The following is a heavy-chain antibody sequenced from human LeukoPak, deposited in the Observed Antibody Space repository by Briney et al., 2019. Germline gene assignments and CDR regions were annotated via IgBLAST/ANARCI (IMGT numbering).Heavy chain of an antibody. D-gene: IGHD1-26*01. J-gene: IGHJ4*02. CDR3: ARDNEGAYDY. Sequence: MASETLSLTCTVSGGSISSGGYYWSWIRQPPRKGLEWIGYIYHSGSTYYNPSLKSRVTISVDRSKNQFSLKLSSVTAADTAVYYCARDNEGAYDYWGQGTLVTVSS. CDR2: IYHSGST. CDR1: GGSISSGGYY. V-gene: IGHV4-30-2*01.